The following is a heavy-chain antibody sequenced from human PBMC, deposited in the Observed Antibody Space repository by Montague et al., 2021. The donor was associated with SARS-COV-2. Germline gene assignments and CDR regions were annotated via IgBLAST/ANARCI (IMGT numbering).Heavy chain of an antibody. J-gene: IGHJ4*02. Sequence: TLSLTRTVSGGSISTVGYWSWIRQHPGKGLEWIGYIYYSGSTXYNPSLKSRVTISVDTSKNQFSLKLFSVTAADTAVYYCARGVVRKGYYDSSGYYILKHGAGGLDDGGQGSLVTVSS. D-gene: IGHD3-22*01. V-gene: IGHV4-31*03. CDR3: ARGVVRKGYYDSSGYYILKHGAGGLDD. CDR2: IYYSGST. CDR1: GGSISTVGY.